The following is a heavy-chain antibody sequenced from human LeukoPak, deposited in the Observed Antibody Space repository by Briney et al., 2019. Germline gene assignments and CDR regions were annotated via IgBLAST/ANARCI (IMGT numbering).Heavy chain of an antibody. Sequence: ASVKVSCKASGYTFTSYGISWVRQAPGQGLEWMGWISAYNGNTNYAQKLQGRVTMTTDTSTSTAYMELRSLRSDDTAVYYCARDGLYGFWSGNYYMDVWGKGTTVTVSS. J-gene: IGHJ6*03. CDR2: ISAYNGNT. CDR3: ARDGLYGFWSGNYYMDV. D-gene: IGHD3-3*01. V-gene: IGHV1-18*01. CDR1: GYTFTSYG.